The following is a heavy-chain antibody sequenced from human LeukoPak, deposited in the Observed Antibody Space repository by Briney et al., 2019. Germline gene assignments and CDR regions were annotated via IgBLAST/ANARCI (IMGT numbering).Heavy chain of an antibody. J-gene: IGHJ6*03. CDR3: ARGIYSSSWSYYYYYYMDV. D-gene: IGHD6-13*01. Sequence: PSETLSLTCTVSGGSISSYYWSWIRQPPGKGLGWIGYIYYSGSTNYNTSLKSRVTISVDTSKNQFSLKLSSVTAADTAVYYCARGIYSSSWSYYYYYYMDVWGKGTTVTIS. CDR1: GGSISSYY. CDR2: IYYSGST. V-gene: IGHV4-59*01.